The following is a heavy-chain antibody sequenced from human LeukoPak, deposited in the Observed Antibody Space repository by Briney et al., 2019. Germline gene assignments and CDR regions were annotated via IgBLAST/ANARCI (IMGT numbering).Heavy chain of an antibody. D-gene: IGHD3-10*01. J-gene: IGHJ4*02. Sequence: GGSLRLSCAASGFTFSSYEMNWVRQAPGKGLEWVSCISSSGSTIYYADSVKGRFTISRDNAKNSLYLQMNSLRAEDTAVYYCARDLYYGSGSYYHDYWGQGILVTVSS. CDR2: ISSSGSTI. CDR3: ARDLYYGSGSYYHDY. CDR1: GFTFSSYE. V-gene: IGHV3-48*03.